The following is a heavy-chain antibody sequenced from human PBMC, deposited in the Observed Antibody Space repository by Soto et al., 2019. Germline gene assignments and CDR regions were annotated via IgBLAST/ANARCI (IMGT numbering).Heavy chain of an antibody. Sequence: QVQLVESGGGVVQPGRSLRLTCAGSGFTFSSNGMHWVRQAPGKGLEWVALVSYDGSKKYYADSVKGRFTISRDNSENTLYLKMNSLRAEDTAVYYCARWVGGSMYDNSGKYESWGQGTLVTVSS. CDR3: ARWVGGSMYDNSGKYES. CDR1: GFTFSSNG. CDR2: VSYDGSKK. D-gene: IGHD3-22*01. V-gene: IGHV3-30*03. J-gene: IGHJ5*02.